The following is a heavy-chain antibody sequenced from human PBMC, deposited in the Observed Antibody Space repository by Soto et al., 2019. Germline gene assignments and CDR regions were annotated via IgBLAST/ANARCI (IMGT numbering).Heavy chain of an antibody. J-gene: IGHJ4*02. D-gene: IGHD3-22*01. CDR2: FYYTGTT. CDR3: GRSMHYSDGSNYSPFDY. V-gene: IGHV4-61*01. CDR1: GGSVSSGNYY. Sequence: QVQLQESGPGLVKPSETLSLTCTVSGGSVSSGNYYWSWIRLPPGKGLEWMGCFYYTGTTNYNPSLNSRVTISIGASKNQLSRRLGFVAAADTAVYYWGRSMHYSDGSNYSPFDYWGQGTLVTVSS.